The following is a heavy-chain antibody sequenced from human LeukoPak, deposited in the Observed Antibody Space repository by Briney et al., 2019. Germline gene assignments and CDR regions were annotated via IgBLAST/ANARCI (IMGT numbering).Heavy chain of an antibody. J-gene: IGHJ4*02. Sequence: ASVKVSCKASGYTFTGYYMHWVRQAPGQGLEWMGWINPNSGGTNYAQKFQGRVTMTRDTSISTAYVELSRLRSDDTAVYYCARDNYGSGSYYKYWGQGTLVTVSS. CDR3: ARDNYGSGSYYKY. CDR2: INPNSGGT. V-gene: IGHV1-2*02. CDR1: GYTFTGYY. D-gene: IGHD3-10*01.